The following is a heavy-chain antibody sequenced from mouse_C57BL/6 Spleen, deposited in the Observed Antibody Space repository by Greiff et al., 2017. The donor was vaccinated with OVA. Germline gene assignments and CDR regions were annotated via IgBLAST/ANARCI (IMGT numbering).Heavy chain of an antibody. J-gene: IGHJ2*01. D-gene: IGHD2-4*01. CDR3: SRCNDYDYFDY. Sequence: EVQLKQSGPELVKPGASVTLSCKASGYTFTVYYMNWVKQSHGKSLEWIGDINPNNGGTSYNQKFKGKATLTVDKSSSTAYMELRSLTSEDSAVYYCSRCNDYDYFDYWGQGTTLTVSS. CDR2: INPNNGGT. V-gene: IGHV1-26*01. CDR1: GYTFTVYY.